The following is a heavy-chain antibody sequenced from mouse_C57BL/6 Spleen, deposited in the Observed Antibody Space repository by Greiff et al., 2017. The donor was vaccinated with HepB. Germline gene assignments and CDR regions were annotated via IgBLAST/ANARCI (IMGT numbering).Heavy chain of an antibody. CDR1: GYTFTSYW. CDR2: IDPSDSYT. Sequence: VQLQQPGAELVKPGASVKLSCKASGYTFTSYWMQWVKQRPGQGLEWIGEIDPSDSYTNYNQKFKGKATLTVDTSSSTAYMQLSSLTSEDSAVYYCARRSTMIPCSYWCCDVWGTGTTVTVSS. D-gene: IGHD2-4*01. J-gene: IGHJ1*03. V-gene: IGHV1-50*01. CDR3: ARRSTMIPCSYWCCDV.